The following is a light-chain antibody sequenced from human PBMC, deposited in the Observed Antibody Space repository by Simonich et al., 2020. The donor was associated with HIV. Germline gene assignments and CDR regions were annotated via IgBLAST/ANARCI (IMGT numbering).Light chain of an antibody. CDR1: QRISSW. CDR2: GAS. CDR3: QQYNNWYT. Sequence: DIQMPQSPSTLSASVGDRCTITCRASQRISSWLAWYQQKPGKAPKLLIYGASRLESGVPSRFSGSGSGTDFTLTISSMQSEDFAVYYCQQYNNWYTFGQGTKLEIK. V-gene: IGKV1-5*01. J-gene: IGKJ2*01.